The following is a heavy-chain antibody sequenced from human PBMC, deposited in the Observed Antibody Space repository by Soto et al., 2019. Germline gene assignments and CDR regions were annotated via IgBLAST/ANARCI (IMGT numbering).Heavy chain of an antibody. D-gene: IGHD2-2*03. V-gene: IGHV3-15*01. CDR2: INRKIDGETT. CDR3: TADHWI. J-gene: IGHJ4*02. Sequence: GPLWVFSEDFEYSLSDAWMSWVRQAPGKGLEWVARINRKIDGETTDYAAPVEGRFTIARYDSKNTLYLQMSSLKIEDTAVYFCTADHWIWGQGTLVTGSS. CDR1: EYSLSDAW.